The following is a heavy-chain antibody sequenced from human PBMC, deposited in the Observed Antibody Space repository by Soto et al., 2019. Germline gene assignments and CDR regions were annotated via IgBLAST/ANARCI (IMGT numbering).Heavy chain of an antibody. Sequence: EVQLLESGGGLVQPGGSLRLSCAASGFTFSSYAMSWVRQAPGKGLEWVSAISGSGGSTYYADSVKGRFTISRDNSKNTLYLQMNSLRAEDTAVYYCAKDLVSVWSGYFNPEDDAFDIWGQGTMVTVSS. D-gene: IGHD3-3*01. J-gene: IGHJ3*02. V-gene: IGHV3-23*01. CDR2: ISGSGGST. CDR3: AKDLVSVWSGYFNPEDDAFDI. CDR1: GFTFSSYA.